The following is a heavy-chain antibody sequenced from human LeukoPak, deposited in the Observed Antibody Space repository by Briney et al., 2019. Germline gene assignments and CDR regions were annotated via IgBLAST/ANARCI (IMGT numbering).Heavy chain of an antibody. Sequence: PGGSLRLSCAASGFTFSSYGMHWVRQAPGKGLEWVAVISYDGSNKYYADSVKGRFTISRDNSKNTLYLQMNSLRAEDTAVYYCAKDRDYGGNSGAFGYYYGMDVWGQGTTVTVSS. CDR3: AKDRDYGGNSGAFGYYYGMDV. J-gene: IGHJ6*02. CDR2: ISYDGSNK. D-gene: IGHD4-23*01. CDR1: GFTFSSYG. V-gene: IGHV3-30*18.